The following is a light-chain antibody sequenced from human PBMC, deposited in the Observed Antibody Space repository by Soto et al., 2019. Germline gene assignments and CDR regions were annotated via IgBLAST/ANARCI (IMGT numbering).Light chain of an antibody. CDR2: EVT. CDR3: CSFADFTYV. CDR1: SSDIGSYDL. Sequence: QSVLTQPASVSGSPGQSITISCTGTSSDIGSYDLVSWYQQHPGTAPKLIIYEVTKWPSGVSTRFSGSKSGNTAYLTISGLQAVDEADYYCCSFADFTYVFGTGTKVTVL. V-gene: IGLV2-23*02. J-gene: IGLJ1*01.